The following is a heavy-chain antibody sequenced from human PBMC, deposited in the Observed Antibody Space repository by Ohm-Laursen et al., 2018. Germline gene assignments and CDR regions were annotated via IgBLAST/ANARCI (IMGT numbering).Heavy chain of an antibody. D-gene: IGHD6-13*01. Sequence: PTQTLTLTGTFSGFSLSARGMRVSWIRQPPGKALEWLARIDWDDDKFYSTSLRTRLTISKDTSKNQVVLAMTNMDPVDTATYYCARTPYSSSWSYYFDSWGQGTLVTVSS. CDR3: ARTPYSSSWSYYFDS. V-gene: IGHV2-70*04. CDR1: GFSLSARGMR. J-gene: IGHJ4*02. CDR2: IDWDDDK.